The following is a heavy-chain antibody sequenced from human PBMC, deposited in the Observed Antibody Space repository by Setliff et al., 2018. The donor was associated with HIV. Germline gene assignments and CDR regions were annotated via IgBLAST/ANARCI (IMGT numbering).Heavy chain of an antibody. CDR2: IFHSGNT. CDR3: ARVYDSTGYYFDF. V-gene: IGHV4-4*02. J-gene: IGHJ4*02. D-gene: IGHD3-22*01. Sequence: SETLSLTCAVSGGSISSSNWWSWVPQSPGKGLEWVGEIFHSGNTNYNPSLRSRVTMSIDKSKKQFSLKVTSVTAADTAVYYCARVYDSTGYYFDFWGQGTLVTVSS. CDR1: GGSISSSNW.